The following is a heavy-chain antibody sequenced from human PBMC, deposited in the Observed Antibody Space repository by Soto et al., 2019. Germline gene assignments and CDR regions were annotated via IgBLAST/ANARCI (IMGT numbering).Heavy chain of an antibody. Sequence: SETLSLTCTVSGGSVSSGSYYWSWIRQPPGKGLEWIGYIYYSGSTNYNPSLKSRVTKSVDTSKNQFSLKLSSVTAADTAVYYCARDALWFGELLQYNWFDPWGQGTLVTVSS. D-gene: IGHD3-10*01. J-gene: IGHJ5*02. CDR2: IYYSGST. CDR3: ARDALWFGELLQYNWFDP. V-gene: IGHV4-61*01. CDR1: GGSVSSGSYY.